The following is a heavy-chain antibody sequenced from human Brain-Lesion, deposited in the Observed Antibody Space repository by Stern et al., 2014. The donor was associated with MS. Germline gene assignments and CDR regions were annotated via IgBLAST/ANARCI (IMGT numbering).Heavy chain of an antibody. D-gene: IGHD2-2*01. CDR2: VNTYRGNT. V-gene: IGHV1-8*01. Sequence: QVQLVQSGAEVKKPGASVKVSCKASGYTFSNYAITSARQAPGHGLEWMGWVNTYRGNTGYAQKFKGSVSMTSGPSISTVYMELTSLTSDDTAVYFCARAVRNQLLSEYWGQGTLVTVSS. J-gene: IGHJ4*02. CDR3: ARAVRNQLLSEY. CDR1: GYTFSNYA.